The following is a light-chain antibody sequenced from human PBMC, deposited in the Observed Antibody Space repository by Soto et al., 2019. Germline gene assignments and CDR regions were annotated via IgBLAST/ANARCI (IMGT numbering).Light chain of an antibody. CDR2: EVN. CDR1: SSDVGGYNY. CDR3: SSYAGTTSVV. V-gene: IGLV2-8*01. J-gene: IGLJ3*02. Sequence: QSALTQPPSASGSPGQSVTISCTGNSSDVGGYNYVAWYQQHPGKVPKLMIYEVNKRPSGVPDRFSGSKSGNTASLTVSGLQAEDEADYYCSSYAGTTSVVFGGGTKVTVL.